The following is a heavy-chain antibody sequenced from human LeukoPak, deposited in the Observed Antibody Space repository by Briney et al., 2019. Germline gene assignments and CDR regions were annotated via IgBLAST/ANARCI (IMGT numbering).Heavy chain of an antibody. Sequence: GGSLRLSCAASGFSFSNYGMHWVRQAPGKGLEWVAVTSSDRINNYYTHSMKGRFTISRDNSKNTLYLQMNSLSAEDTSVYYCAKDSYRSTWYVIHFWGQGTLVTVSS. CDR1: GFSFSNYG. D-gene: IGHD6-13*01. CDR3: AKDSYRSTWYVIHF. J-gene: IGHJ4*02. V-gene: IGHV3-30*18. CDR2: TSSDRINN.